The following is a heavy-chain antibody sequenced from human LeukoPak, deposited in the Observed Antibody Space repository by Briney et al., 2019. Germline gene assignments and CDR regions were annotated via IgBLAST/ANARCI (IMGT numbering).Heavy chain of an antibody. CDR1: GGSISGYS. V-gene: IGHV4-4*07. CDR3: ARDNPAGP. Sequence: SETLSLTCTVSGGSISGYSWSGMRQSAAKGLEWIGRVYTSGNTNYNPSFKSRVTMSIDTSKKQFSLKLYSVTVADTAEYYCARDNPAGPWGQGTLVTVSS. J-gene: IGHJ5*02. CDR2: VYTSGNT. D-gene: IGHD1-14*01.